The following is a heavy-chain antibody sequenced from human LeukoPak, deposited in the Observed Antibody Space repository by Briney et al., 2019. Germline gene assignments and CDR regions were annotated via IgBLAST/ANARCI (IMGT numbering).Heavy chain of an antibody. D-gene: IGHD1-7*01. Sequence: GGSLRLSCAASGFIFSTYSMNWVRQAPGKGLEWVSYISSSNSYTNYADSVKGRFTISRDNAKNSLYLQMNSLRAEDTAVYYCARMVWNYVLFDYWGQGTLVTVSS. V-gene: IGHV3-21*05. J-gene: IGHJ4*02. CDR1: GFIFSTYS. CDR2: ISSSNSYT. CDR3: ARMVWNYVLFDY.